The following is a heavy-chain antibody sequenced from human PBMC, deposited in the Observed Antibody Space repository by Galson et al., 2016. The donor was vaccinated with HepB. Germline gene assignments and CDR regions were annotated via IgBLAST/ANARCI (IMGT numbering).Heavy chain of an antibody. J-gene: IGHJ4*02. CDR2: INRDGSTT. V-gene: IGHV3-74*01. CDR1: GFNFSTYW. D-gene: IGHD3-10*01. CDR3: GRMNYYGSGSPIDH. Sequence: SLRLSCAVSGFNFSTYWMNWVRQAPGEGLVWVSRINRDGSTTNYVDSVKGRFTISGDNAENTLYLQMDSLRVDDTAVDYCGRMNYYGSGSPIDHWGQGSLVTVSS.